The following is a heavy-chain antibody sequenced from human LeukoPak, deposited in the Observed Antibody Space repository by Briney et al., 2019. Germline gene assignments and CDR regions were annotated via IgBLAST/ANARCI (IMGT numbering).Heavy chain of an antibody. V-gene: IGHV3-23*01. D-gene: IGHD3/OR15-3a*01. Sequence: GGSLRLSCASSGFTFSDYAMSWVHQAPGKGLEWVSTLSGSGGSTFYANSVKGRFTISRDNSKNTLFLQMNSLRAEDTAVYYCAKKDWSFADHFQHWGQGTLVTVSS. CDR1: GFTFSDYA. CDR2: LSGSGGST. CDR3: AKKDWSFADHFQH. J-gene: IGHJ1*01.